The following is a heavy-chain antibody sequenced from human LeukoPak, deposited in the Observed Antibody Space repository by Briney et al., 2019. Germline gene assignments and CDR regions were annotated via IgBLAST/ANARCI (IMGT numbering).Heavy chain of an antibody. CDR1: GFTFGSYA. Sequence: PGGSLRLSCAASGFTFGSYAMSWVRQAPGKGLEWVSFISPSGDRTSNADSVEGRLTISRDNPRNTLYLQMNSLRDEDTAVYYCAIMHGYYDGSGYWVQWGQGTLVTVSS. D-gene: IGHD3-22*01. V-gene: IGHV3-23*01. J-gene: IGHJ4*02. CDR2: ISPSGDRT. CDR3: AIMHGYYDGSGYWVQ.